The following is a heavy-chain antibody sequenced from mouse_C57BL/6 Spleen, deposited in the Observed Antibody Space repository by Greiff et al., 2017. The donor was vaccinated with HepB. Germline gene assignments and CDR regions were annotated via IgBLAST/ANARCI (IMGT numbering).Heavy chain of an antibody. V-gene: IGHV1-18*01. CDR1: GYTFTDYN. J-gene: IGHJ1*03. Sequence: VQLQQSGPELVKPGASVKIPCKASGYTFTDYNMDWVKQSHGKSLEWIGDINPNNGGTIYNQKFKGKATLTVDKSSSTAYMELRSLTSEDTAVYYCARSPKGYWYFDVWGTGTTVTVSS. CDR3: ARSPKGYWYFDV. CDR2: INPNNGGT.